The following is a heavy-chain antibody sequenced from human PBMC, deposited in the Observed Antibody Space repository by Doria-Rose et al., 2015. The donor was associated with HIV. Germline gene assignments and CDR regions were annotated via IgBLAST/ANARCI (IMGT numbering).Heavy chain of an antibody. CDR2: IYYSGST. CDR1: GGSISSVGFY. V-gene: IGHV4-31*03. J-gene: IGHJ4*02. CDR3: ARVWDCSGGSCPTNKFDY. D-gene: IGHD2-15*01. Sequence: QVQLQESGPGLVKPSQTLSLTCTVSGGSISSVGFYWSWIRQHPGKGLEWIGYIYYSGSTYYNPSLKSRVTISVDTSKNQFSLKLSSVTAADTAVYYCARVWDCSGGSCPTNKFDYWGQGTLVTVSS.